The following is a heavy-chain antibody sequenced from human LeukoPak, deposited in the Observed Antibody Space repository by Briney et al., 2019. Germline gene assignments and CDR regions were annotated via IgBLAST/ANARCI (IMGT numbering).Heavy chain of an antibody. J-gene: IGHJ6*02. Sequence: ASVKVSCKASGYTFTSYYMHWVRQAPGQGLEWMGWINPNSGGTNYAQKFQGRVTMTRDTSISTAYMELSRLRSDDTAVYYCARDILGGYYDSSGYYHYYGMDVWGQGTTVTVSS. CDR2: INPNSGGT. CDR1: GYTFTSYY. CDR3: ARDILGGYYDSSGYYHYYGMDV. D-gene: IGHD3-22*01. V-gene: IGHV1-2*02.